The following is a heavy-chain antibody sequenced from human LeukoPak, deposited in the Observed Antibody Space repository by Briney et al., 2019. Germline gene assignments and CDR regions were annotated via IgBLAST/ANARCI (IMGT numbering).Heavy chain of an antibody. CDR2: ISTRGGST. CDR1: GFTFNSYV. D-gene: IGHD3-22*01. Sequence: GGSLRLSCAASGFTFNSYVMSWVRQTPGNGLEWVSYISTRGGSTYYADSVKGRFTISRDNSKNTLYLQMNSLRAEDTAVYYCAKDADYYDSPDYWGQGTLVTVSS. V-gene: IGHV3-23*01. J-gene: IGHJ4*02. CDR3: AKDADYYDSPDY.